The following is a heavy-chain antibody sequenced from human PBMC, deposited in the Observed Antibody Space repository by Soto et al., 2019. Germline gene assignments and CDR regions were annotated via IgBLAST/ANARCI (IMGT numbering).Heavy chain of an antibody. CDR3: ASTTGAMILWFGESKRKGRYFDY. Sequence: GGSLRLSCAASGFTFSSYAMSWVRQAPGKGLEWVSAISGSGGSTYYADSVKGRFTISRDNSKNTLYLQMNSLRAEDTAVYYCASTTGAMILWFGESKRKGRYFDYWGQGTLVTVSS. CDR2: ISGSGGST. V-gene: IGHV3-23*01. J-gene: IGHJ4*02. CDR1: GFTFSSYA. D-gene: IGHD3-10*01.